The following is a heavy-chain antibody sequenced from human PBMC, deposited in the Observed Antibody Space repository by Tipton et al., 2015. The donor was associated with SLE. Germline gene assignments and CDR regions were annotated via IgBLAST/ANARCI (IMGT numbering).Heavy chain of an antibody. CDR3: STVVTTGLYWYFDL. CDR2: ISPYKGNT. Sequence: QSGAEVKKPGASVRVSCKASGYTFTTYGISWVRQAPGQGLEWMGWISPYKGNTNYAQKVQGRVTMTTDTSTSTAYMELRSLRSDDTAVYYCSTVVTTGLYWYFDLWGRGTLVTVSS. D-gene: IGHD4-17*01. J-gene: IGHJ2*01. CDR1: GYTFTTYG. V-gene: IGHV1-18*01.